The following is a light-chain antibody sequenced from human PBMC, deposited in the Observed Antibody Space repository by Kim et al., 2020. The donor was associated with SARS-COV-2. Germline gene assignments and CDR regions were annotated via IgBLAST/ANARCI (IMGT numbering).Light chain of an antibody. CDR2: GAS. CDR3: QQFHVLPWT. CDR1: QSLGNNY. V-gene: IGKV3-20*01. J-gene: IGKJ1*01. Sequence: EVVLTQSPSTLSLSPGDRATLSCRASQSLGNNYLAWYQQRPGQAPRLLIYGASNRATGIPGRFSGSGSGTDFTLTISRLEPEDFVVYFCQQFHVLPWTFGRGTKVDIK.